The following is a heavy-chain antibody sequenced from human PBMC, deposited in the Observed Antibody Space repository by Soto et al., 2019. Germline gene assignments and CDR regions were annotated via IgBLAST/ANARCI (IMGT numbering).Heavy chain of an antibody. CDR3: ERESAGTYSFDY. CDR2: AYYRSKWYN. J-gene: IGHJ4*02. V-gene: IGHV6-1*01. D-gene: IGHD6-19*01. CDR1: GDSVSSNSAA. Sequence: PSQTLSLTCAISGDSVSSNSAAWTWIRQSPSRGLEWLGRAYYRSKWYNDYAVSVKSRITINPDTTKNQISLQVNSVAPEDTAVYYCERESAGTYSFDYWGQGTMVTVS.